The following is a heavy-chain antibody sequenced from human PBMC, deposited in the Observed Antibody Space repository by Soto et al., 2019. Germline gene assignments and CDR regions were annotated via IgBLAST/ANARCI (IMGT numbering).Heavy chain of an antibody. CDR3: ARYGAPLGELSSYYFDY. CDR1: GGSISSGDYY. V-gene: IGHV4-30-4*01. CDR2: VYYSGST. Sequence: QVQLQESGPGLVKPSQTLSLTCTVSGGSISSGDYYWSWIRQPPGKGLEWIGYVYYSGSTYYNPSLKSRVTISVDTSKNQFSLKLSSVTAAVTAVYYGARYGAPLGELSSYYFDYWGQGTLVTVSS. J-gene: IGHJ4*02. D-gene: IGHD3-16*02.